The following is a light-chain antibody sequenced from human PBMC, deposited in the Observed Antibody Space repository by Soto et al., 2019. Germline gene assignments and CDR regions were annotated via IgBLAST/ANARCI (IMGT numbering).Light chain of an antibody. CDR3: QQYDNLPS. CDR1: QDISNY. CDR2: DAS. V-gene: IGKV1-33*01. Sequence: DIQMTQSPSSLSASVGDRVTITCQASQDISNYLNWYQQKPGKAPKLLIYDASNLETGVPSRFSGSGSGTDFTCTISSLQPEDIATYYWQQYDNLPSFGQGTRLEIK. J-gene: IGKJ5*01.